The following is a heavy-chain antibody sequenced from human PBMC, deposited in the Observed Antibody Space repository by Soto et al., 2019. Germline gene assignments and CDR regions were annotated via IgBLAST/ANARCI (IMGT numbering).Heavy chain of an antibody. V-gene: IGHV3-30-3*01. Sequence: LSCAASGFTFSSYAMHWVRQAPGKGLEWVAVISYDGSNKYYADSVKGRFTISRDNSKNTLYLQMNSLRAEDTAVYYCARVWIQLWLLDYWGQGTLVTVSS. D-gene: IGHD5-18*01. CDR1: GFTFSSYA. J-gene: IGHJ4*02. CDR2: ISYDGSNK. CDR3: ARVWIQLWLLDY.